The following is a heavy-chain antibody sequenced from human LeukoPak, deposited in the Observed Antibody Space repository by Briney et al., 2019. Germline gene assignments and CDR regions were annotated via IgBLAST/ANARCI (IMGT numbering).Heavy chain of an antibody. D-gene: IGHD4-23*01. V-gene: IGHV3-7*01. Sequence: GGSLRLSCTASGFTFGDYAMSWVRQAPGKGLEWVANIKQDGSEKYYVDSVKGRFTISRDNAKNSLYLQMNSLRAEDTAVYYCARDLHPYGGETFFQHWGQGTLVTVSS. CDR3: ARDLHPYGGETFFQH. CDR2: IKQDGSEK. J-gene: IGHJ1*01. CDR1: GFTFGDYA.